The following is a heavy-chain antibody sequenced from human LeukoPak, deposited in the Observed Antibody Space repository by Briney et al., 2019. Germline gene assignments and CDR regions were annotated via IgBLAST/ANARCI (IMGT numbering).Heavy chain of an antibody. J-gene: IGHJ4*02. Sequence: SQTLSLTCTVSGDSLTIGYYCWTWIRQHPGKGLEWIGYIHPSGSTDYNPSLKSRVTMSLDTSQNQFSLKLTSVTAADTAIYYCTRGQDAFKTGYWGQGTLVTVSS. CDR2: IHPSGST. D-gene: IGHD7-27*01. CDR3: TRGQDAFKTGY. CDR1: GDSLTIGYYC. V-gene: IGHV4-31*03.